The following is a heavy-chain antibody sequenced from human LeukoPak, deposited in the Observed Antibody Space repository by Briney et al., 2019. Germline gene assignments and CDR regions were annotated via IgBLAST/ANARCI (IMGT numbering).Heavy chain of an antibody. CDR1: GGSFSGYY. V-gene: IGHV4-34*01. CDR3: ARGLYSSVWYVQVLFDY. J-gene: IGHJ4*02. CDR2: INHSGST. Sequence: SETLSLTCAVYGGSFSGYYWSWIRQPPGKGLEWIGEINHSGSTNYNPSLKSRVTISVDTSKNQFSLKLSSVTAADTAVYYCARGLYSSVWYVQVLFDYWGQGTLVTVSS. D-gene: IGHD6-19*01.